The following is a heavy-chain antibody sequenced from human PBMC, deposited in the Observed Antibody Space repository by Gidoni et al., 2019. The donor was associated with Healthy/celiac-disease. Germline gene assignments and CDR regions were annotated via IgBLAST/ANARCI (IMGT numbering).Heavy chain of an antibody. J-gene: IGHJ4*02. CDR1: GFTFSSYA. D-gene: IGHD2-2*01. Sequence: EVQLLESGGGLVQPGGSLRLSCAASGFTFSSYAMRWVLQAPGKGLEWVSAISGRGGSTYYADSVKGRFTISRDNSKNTLYLQMNSLRAEDTAVYYCAKDPGRGPIVVVPAALYYFDYWGQGTLVTVSS. CDR2: ISGRGGST. V-gene: IGHV3-23*01. CDR3: AKDPGRGPIVVVPAALYYFDY.